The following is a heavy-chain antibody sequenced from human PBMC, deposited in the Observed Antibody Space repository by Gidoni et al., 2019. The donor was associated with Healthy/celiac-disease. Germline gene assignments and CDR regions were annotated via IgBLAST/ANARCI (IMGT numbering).Heavy chain of an antibody. CDR1: GSTFSSYA. J-gene: IGHJ4*02. CDR3: ARDRGYSYGGFDY. D-gene: IGHD5-18*01. Sequence: QVQLVESGGGVVQPGRSLRLSCAASGSTFSSYAMHWVRQAPGTRLEWVAVISYDGSNKYYADSVKGRFTISRDNSKNTLYLQMNSLRAEDTAVYYCARDRGYSYGGFDYWGQGTLVTVSS. CDR2: ISYDGSNK. V-gene: IGHV3-30-3*01.